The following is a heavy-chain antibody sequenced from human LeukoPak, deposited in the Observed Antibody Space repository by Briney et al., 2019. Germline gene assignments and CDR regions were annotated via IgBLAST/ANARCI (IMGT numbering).Heavy chain of an antibody. D-gene: IGHD2-15*01. CDR2: IYYSRST. CDR1: GGSISSYY. Sequence: AESLSLTCTVSGGSISSYYWSWIRQPPGKGLEWIGYIYYSRSTNYNPSLKNGVSISVDTSKHQFDLKLSSVTAADLAVYNYARALGGWSRRVAALDIWGGGPMDTVSS. V-gene: IGHV4-59*12. CDR3: ARALGGWSRRVAALDI. J-gene: IGHJ3*02.